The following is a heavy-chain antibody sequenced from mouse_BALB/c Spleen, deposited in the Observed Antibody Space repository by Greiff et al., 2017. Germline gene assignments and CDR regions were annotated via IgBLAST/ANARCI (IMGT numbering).Heavy chain of an antibody. CDR1: GFTFSSYT. CDR2: ISSGGSYT. Sequence: EVHLVESGGGLVQPGGSLKLSCAASGFTFSSYTMSWVRQTPEKRLEWVATISSGGSYTYYPDSVKGRFTISRDNAKNTLYLQMSSLKSEDTAMYYCTRVTDYGSSYKRYYFDYWGQGTTLTVSS. D-gene: IGHD1-1*01. J-gene: IGHJ2*01. V-gene: IGHV5-6-4*01. CDR3: TRVTDYGSSYKRYYFDY.